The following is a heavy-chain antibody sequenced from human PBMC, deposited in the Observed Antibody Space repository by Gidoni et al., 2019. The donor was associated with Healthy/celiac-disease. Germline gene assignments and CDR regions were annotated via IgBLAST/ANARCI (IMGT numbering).Heavy chain of an antibody. V-gene: IGHV4-34*01. CDR3: ARGSRWLPGNAFDI. J-gene: IGHJ3*02. CDR1: GGSFSGYY. Sequence: QVQLQQWGAGLLKPSETLSLTCAVYGGSFSGYYWSWIRQPPGKGLEWIGEINHSGSTNYIPSLKSRVTISVDTSKNQFSLKLSSVTAADTAVYYCARGSRWLPGNAFDIWGQGTMVTVSS. CDR2: INHSGST. D-gene: IGHD1-26*01.